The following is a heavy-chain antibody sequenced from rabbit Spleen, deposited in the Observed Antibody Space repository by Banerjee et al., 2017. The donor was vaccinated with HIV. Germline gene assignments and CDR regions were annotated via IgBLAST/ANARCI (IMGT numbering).Heavy chain of an antibody. CDR3: ARDGAGGSYFAL. D-gene: IGHD8-1*01. V-gene: IGHV1S47*01. CDR2: IYTGFGIR. CDR1: GFDFSSYG. J-gene: IGHJ3*01. Sequence: QEQLVESGGGLVQPGGSLKLSCKASGFDFSSYGVSWVRQAPGKGPEWIAYIYTGFGIRNYSNSVKGRFTISRENAQNTVFLQMTSLTAADTATYFCARDGAGGSYFALWGQGTLVTVS.